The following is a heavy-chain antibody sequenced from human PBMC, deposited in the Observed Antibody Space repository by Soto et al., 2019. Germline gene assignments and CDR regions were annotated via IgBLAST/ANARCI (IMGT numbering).Heavy chain of an antibody. CDR2: ISGSGGST. J-gene: IGHJ5*02. CDR3: ASSRDGYRLSS. Sequence: EVQLLESGGGWVQPGGSLRLSCAASGFTCSSYAMIWGRQAPGKGLEWVSAISGSGGSTYYADSVKGRFTISRDNSKNTLYLQMNSLRAEDTAVYYCASSRDGYRLSSWGQGTLVTVSS. V-gene: IGHV3-23*01. CDR1: GFTCSSYA. D-gene: IGHD5-12*01.